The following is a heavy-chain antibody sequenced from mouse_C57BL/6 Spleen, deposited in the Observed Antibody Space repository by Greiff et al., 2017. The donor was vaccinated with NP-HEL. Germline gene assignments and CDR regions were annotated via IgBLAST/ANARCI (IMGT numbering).Heavy chain of an antibody. Sequence: EVQLVESGGDLVKPGGSLKLSCAASGFTFSSYGMSWVRQTPDKRLEWVATISSGGSYTYYPDSVKGRFTISRDNAKNTLYLQMSSLKSEDTAMYYCARQGGNYWYFDVWGTGTTVTVSS. V-gene: IGHV5-6*01. CDR2: ISSGGSYT. CDR1: GFTFSSYG. CDR3: ARQGGNYWYFDV. J-gene: IGHJ1*03. D-gene: IGHD2-1*01.